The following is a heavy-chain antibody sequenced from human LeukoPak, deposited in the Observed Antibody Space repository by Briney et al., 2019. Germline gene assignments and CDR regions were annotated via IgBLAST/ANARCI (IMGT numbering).Heavy chain of an antibody. CDR2: ISYDGSNK. Sequence: PGRSLRLSCAASGFTFSSYAMHWVRQAPGKGLEWVAVISYDGSNKYYADSVKGRFTISRDNSKNTLYLQMNSLRAEDTAVYYCARFFLWLGAFDIWGQGTMVTVSS. CDR3: ARFFLWLGAFDI. J-gene: IGHJ3*02. D-gene: IGHD5-18*01. CDR1: GFTFSSYA. V-gene: IGHV3-30-3*01.